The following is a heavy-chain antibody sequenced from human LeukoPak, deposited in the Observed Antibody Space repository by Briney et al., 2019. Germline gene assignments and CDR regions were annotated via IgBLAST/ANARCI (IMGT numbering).Heavy chain of an antibody. V-gene: IGHV3-21*01. CDR1: GFTFSSYS. CDR2: ISSSSSYI. Sequence: PGGSLRLSCAASGFTFSSYSMNWVRQAPGKGLEWVSSISSSSSYIYYADSVKGRFTISRDNAKNPLYLQMNSLRAEDTAVYYCARDLYSSSDFDYWGQGTLVTVSS. J-gene: IGHJ4*02. CDR3: ARDLYSSSDFDY. D-gene: IGHD6-6*01.